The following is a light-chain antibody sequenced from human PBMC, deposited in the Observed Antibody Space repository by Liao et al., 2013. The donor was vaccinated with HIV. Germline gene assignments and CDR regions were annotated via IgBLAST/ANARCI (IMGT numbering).Light chain of an antibody. V-gene: IGLV3-21*04. Sequence: SYELTQPPSVSVAPGKTARITCGGNKIGSRSVNWYQQRPGQAPLLVIYYDSDRPSGIPERFSGSNSGNTATLTISRVEAGDEADYYCQVWDSSSDVYVFGTGTKVTVL. CDR1: KIGSRS. CDR2: YDS. J-gene: IGLJ1*01. CDR3: QVWDSSSDVYV.